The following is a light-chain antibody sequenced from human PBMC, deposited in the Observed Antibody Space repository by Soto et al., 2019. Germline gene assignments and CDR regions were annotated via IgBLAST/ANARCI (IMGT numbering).Light chain of an antibody. CDR1: QDISSS. J-gene: IGKJ5*01. Sequence: DIQLTQSPSFLSASVGDRVTITCRASQDISSSLVWYQQKPGKAPKVLIYGASTLQSGVPSRFSGSGSGTEFTHTIRSLQPEDFATYYCQQLDTFPRTFGQGTRLESK. CDR2: GAS. CDR3: QQLDTFPRT. V-gene: IGKV1-9*01.